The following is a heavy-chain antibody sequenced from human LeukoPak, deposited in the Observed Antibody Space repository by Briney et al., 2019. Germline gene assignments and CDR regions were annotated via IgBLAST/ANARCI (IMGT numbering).Heavy chain of an antibody. J-gene: IGHJ4*02. D-gene: IGHD3-9*01. CDR2: IAGSDGFT. Sequence: RSGGSLRLSCAASGFPFSSYAMNWVRQAPGKGLEWVSVIAGSDGFTQYADSVKGRFTISRDNSKNTLYLQMNSLRAEDTAVYYCAREGRYFDWFYLGGFFDYWGQGTLVTVSS. V-gene: IGHV3-23*01. CDR1: GFPFSSYA. CDR3: AREGRYFDWFYLGGFFDY.